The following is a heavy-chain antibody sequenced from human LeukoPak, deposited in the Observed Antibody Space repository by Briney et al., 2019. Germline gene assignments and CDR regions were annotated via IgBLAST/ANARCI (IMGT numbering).Heavy chain of an antibody. Sequence: GESLKISWKGPGYSFTSFWFGWVRQIPGKGREWMGILYPGDFETRYSPSFQGQVTISADKSISTAYLQWSSLKASDTAMYYCATLLGYCSSTSCYFDYWGQGTLVTVSS. CDR3: ATLLGYCSSTSCYFDY. D-gene: IGHD2-2*01. CDR2: LYPGDFET. J-gene: IGHJ4*02. V-gene: IGHV5-51*01. CDR1: GYSFTSFW.